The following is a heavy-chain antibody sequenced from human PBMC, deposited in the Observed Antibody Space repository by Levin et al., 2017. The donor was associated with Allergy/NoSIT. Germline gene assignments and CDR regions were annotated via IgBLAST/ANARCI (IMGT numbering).Heavy chain of an antibody. Sequence: PSETLSLTCTVSGGSISSYYWSWIRQPPGKGLEWIGYIYYSGSTNYNPSLKSRVTISVDTSKNQFSLKLSSVTAADTAVYYCARDPEPRITGTWRAFDIWGQGTMVTVSS. J-gene: IGHJ3*02. CDR3: ARDPEPRITGTWRAFDI. CDR1: GGSISSYY. D-gene: IGHD1-20*01. CDR2: IYYSGST. V-gene: IGHV4-59*01.